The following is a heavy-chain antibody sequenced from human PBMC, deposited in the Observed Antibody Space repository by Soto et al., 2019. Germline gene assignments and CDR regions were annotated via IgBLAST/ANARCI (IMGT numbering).Heavy chain of an antibody. J-gene: IGHJ4*02. Sequence: SETLSLTCTFSGGSIISGDYYWSWIRQPPGKGLEWIGYIYYSGTTYYNPSLRTRLTISVDTSKNQFSLRLSSVTAADTAIYYCARDGRIAVAATDFWGQGTLVTVSS. CDR3: ARDGRIAVAATDF. V-gene: IGHV4-30-4*01. D-gene: IGHD6-19*01. CDR1: GGSIISGDYY. CDR2: IYYSGTT.